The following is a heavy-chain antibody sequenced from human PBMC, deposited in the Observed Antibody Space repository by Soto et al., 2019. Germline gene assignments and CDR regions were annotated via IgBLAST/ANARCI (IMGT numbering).Heavy chain of an antibody. D-gene: IGHD3-9*01. Sequence: GGSLRLSCAASGFTFSSYAMSWVRQAPRKGLEWVSAISGSGGSTYYADSVKGRFTISRDNSKNTLYLQMNSLRAEDTAVYYCAKGRYFDESAPRGLNWFDPWGQGTLVTVSS. CDR1: GFTFSSYA. CDR3: AKGRYFDESAPRGLNWFDP. V-gene: IGHV3-23*01. CDR2: ISGSGGST. J-gene: IGHJ5*02.